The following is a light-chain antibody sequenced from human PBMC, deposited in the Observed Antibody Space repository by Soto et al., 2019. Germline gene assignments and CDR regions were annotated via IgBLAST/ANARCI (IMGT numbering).Light chain of an antibody. V-gene: IGLV2-14*01. J-gene: IGLJ1*01. Sequence: QSVLAQPASVSGSLGQSITISCTGTSSDVGGYNYVSWYQLHPGKAPKLMIYEVSNRPSGVSNRFSGSKSGNTASLTISGLQAVDEADYYCSSYTSSSNPYVFGTGTKVTVL. CDR3: SSYTSSSNPYV. CDR1: SSDVGGYNY. CDR2: EVS.